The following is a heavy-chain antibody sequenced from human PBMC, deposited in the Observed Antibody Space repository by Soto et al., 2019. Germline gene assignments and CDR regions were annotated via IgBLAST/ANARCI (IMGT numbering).Heavy chain of an antibody. CDR3: ARVGGYDYSNSYYYYYGMDV. CDR2: IIPIFGTA. CDR1: GGTFSSYA. Sequence: SVKVSCKASGGTFSSYAISWVRQAPGQGLEWMGGIIPIFGTANYTQKFQGRVTITADESTSTAYMELSSLRSEDTAVYYCARVGGYDYSNSYYYYYGMDVWGQGTTVTVSS. V-gene: IGHV1-69*13. J-gene: IGHJ6*02. D-gene: IGHD4-4*01.